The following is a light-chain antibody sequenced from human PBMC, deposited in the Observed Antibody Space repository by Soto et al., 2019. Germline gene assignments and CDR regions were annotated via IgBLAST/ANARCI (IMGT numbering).Light chain of an antibody. CDR1: QSITDW. J-gene: IGKJ1*01. CDR3: QYWDYYSWT. Sequence: DIQMTQSPSTLSASVGDRVTITCRASQSITDWLAWYQQKPGKAPKFLIYKVSNLEGGVPSRFSGSGSGTEFTLTISSLQPDDFATYYCQYWDYYSWTFGQGTKVEIK. CDR2: KVS. V-gene: IGKV1-5*03.